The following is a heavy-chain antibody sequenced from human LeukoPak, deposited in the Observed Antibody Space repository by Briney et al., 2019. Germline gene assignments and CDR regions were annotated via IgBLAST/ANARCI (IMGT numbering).Heavy chain of an antibody. CDR3: ARDGGYSSSADYYYYMDV. CDR1: GYTFTGYY. CDR2: INPNSGGT. Sequence: ASVKVSCKASGYTFTGYYMHWVRQAPGQGLEWMGWINPNSGGTNYAQKFQGRVTMTRDTSISTAYMELSRLRSDDTAVYYCARDGGYSSSADYYYYMDVWGKGTTVTVS. D-gene: IGHD6-6*01. J-gene: IGHJ6*03. V-gene: IGHV1-2*02.